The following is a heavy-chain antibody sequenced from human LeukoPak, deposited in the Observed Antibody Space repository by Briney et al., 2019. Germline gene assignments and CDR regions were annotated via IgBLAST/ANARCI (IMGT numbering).Heavy chain of an antibody. CDR3: AIQVSDYFSYYIDV. V-gene: IGHV4-39*01. CDR2: IYYSGTT. D-gene: IGHD2/OR15-2a*01. CDR1: GGSISSSSYY. J-gene: IGHJ6*03. Sequence: SETLSLTCSVSGGSISSSSYYWHWIRQPRGKGLQWVGSIYYSGTTYYNSSLKSRVTISEDTSKNRFSLMLTSVTAAATAVYSCAIQVSDYFSYYIDVSGARTPVIVSS.